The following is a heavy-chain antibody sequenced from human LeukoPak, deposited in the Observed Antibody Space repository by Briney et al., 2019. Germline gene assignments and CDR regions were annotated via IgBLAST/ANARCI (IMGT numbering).Heavy chain of an antibody. CDR2: IHYSGST. Sequence: SETLSLTCTVSGGSISSSSYYWGWIRQPPWKGLEWIGSIHYSGSTYYNPSLKSRVTISVDTSKDQFSLKLSSVTAADTAVYYCARRLSYSTSARGYWYFDLWGRGTLVTVSS. CDR1: GGSISSSSYY. V-gene: IGHV4-39*01. D-gene: IGHD6-6*01. CDR3: ARRLSYSTSARGYWYFDL. J-gene: IGHJ2*01.